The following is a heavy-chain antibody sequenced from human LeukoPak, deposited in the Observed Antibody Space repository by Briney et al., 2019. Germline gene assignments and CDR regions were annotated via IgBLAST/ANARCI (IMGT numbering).Heavy chain of an antibody. CDR1: GGSISSYH. CDR2: IYNGGSI. Sequence: PSETLSLTCTVSGGSISSYHWNWVRQPPGKGLEWIGYIYNGGSINYNHSLKGRVNISVDTSKNQFSLRLTSVSAAGTAVYYCATGFDSKSTYFLCWGQGSQLTVSS. D-gene: IGHD5-12*01. J-gene: IGHJ4*02. V-gene: IGHV4-59*01. CDR3: ATGFDSKSTYFLC.